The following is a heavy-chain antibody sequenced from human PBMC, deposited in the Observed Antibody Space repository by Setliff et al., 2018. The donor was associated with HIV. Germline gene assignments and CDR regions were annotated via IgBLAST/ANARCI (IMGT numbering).Heavy chain of an antibody. CDR3: AKGPWFGELFINDGFDI. D-gene: IGHD3-10*01. J-gene: IGHJ3*02. Sequence: GGSLRLSCAASGFTFSSYGMLWVRQAPGKGLQWVAYISRGGDSIFYEDSVKGRFTISRDNSKNTMYVQMNSLRAEDTAVYYCAKGPWFGELFINDGFDIWGQGTMVTVS. CDR2: ISRGGDSI. CDR1: GFTFSSYG. V-gene: IGHV3-NL1*01.